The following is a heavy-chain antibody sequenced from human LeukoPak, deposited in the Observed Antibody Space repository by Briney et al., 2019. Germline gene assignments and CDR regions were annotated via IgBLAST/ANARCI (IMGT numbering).Heavy chain of an antibody. D-gene: IGHD6-13*01. J-gene: IGHJ4*02. CDR2: ISAYNGNT. CDR3: ARGTLRGIAAAGAIFDY. CDR1: GYTFTSYG. V-gene: IGHV1-18*01. Sequence: GASVKVSCKASGYTFTSYGISWVRQAPGQGLEWMGWISAYNGNTNYAQKLQGRVTMTTDTSTSTAYMELRSLRSDDTAVYYCARGTLRGIAAAGAIFDYWGQGTLVTVSS.